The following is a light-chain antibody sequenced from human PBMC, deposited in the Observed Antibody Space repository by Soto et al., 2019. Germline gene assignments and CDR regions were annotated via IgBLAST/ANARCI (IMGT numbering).Light chain of an antibody. CDR2: EVS. J-gene: IGLJ1*01. CDR1: SSDVGGYNY. CDR3: SSYAGSNNGN. Sequence: QSALTQPPSASGSPGQSVTISCTGTSSDVGGYNYVSWYQQHPGKAPKLMIYEVSKRPSGVPDRFSGSKSGNTASLTVSGLQAEDEADYYCSSYAGSNNGNLGTGTKLTVL. V-gene: IGLV2-8*01.